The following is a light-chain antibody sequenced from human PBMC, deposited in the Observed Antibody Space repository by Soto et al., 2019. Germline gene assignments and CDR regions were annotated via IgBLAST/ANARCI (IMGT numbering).Light chain of an antibody. CDR1: QSVTSGY. J-gene: IGKJ4*01. V-gene: IGKV3-20*01. Sequence: EIVLTQSPGTLFLSPGERATLSCRASQSVTSGYLAWYQQKPGQSPRLLMYGASSRATGVPDRFSGSGSGTDFTLTITRLEPEDFAVYYCHQYGTSPLTFGGGTKVDIK. CDR2: GAS. CDR3: HQYGTSPLT.